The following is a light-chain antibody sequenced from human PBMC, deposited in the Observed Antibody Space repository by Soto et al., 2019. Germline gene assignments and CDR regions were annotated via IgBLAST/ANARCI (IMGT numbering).Light chain of an antibody. CDR1: QSVSSN. CDR2: GAS. Sequence: EIVMTQSPATLSLSPGERATLSCRASQSVSSNLAWYQQKPGQAPTLLIYGASTRATGIPARFSGSGSGTDFTLTISSLQSEDFAVYYCQQYNNWPYTFGQGTKLEIK. J-gene: IGKJ2*01. CDR3: QQYNNWPYT. V-gene: IGKV3-15*01.